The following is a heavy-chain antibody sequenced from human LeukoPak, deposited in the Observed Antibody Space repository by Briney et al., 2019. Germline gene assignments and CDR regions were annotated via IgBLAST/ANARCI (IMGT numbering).Heavy chain of an antibody. CDR2: IYYSGST. Sequence: SETLSLTCTVSGGSISSYYWSWIRQPPGKGLEWIGYIYYSGSTYYNPSLKSRVTISIQTSKNQFSLKLTSVTAADTAVYYCAGDYGDLLTGIRFDTWGQGTLVTVSS. V-gene: IGHV4-59*06. D-gene: IGHD4-17*01. J-gene: IGHJ5*02. CDR1: GGSISSYY. CDR3: AGDYGDLLTGIRFDT.